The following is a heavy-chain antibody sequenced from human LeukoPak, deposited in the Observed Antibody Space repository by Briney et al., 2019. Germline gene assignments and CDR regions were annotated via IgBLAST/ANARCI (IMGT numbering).Heavy chain of an antibody. D-gene: IGHD2-15*01. CDR2: IYYSGST. CDR3: ARASEYCSGGSCYYPVDY. V-gene: IGHV4-30-4*08. J-gene: IGHJ4*02. Sequence: PSETLSLTCTVSGGSISSSSYYWGWIRQPPGKGLEWIGYIYYSGSTYYNPSLKSRVTISVDTSKSQFSLKLSSVTAADTAVYYCARASEYCSGGSCYYPVDYWGQGTLVTVSS. CDR1: GGSISSSSYY.